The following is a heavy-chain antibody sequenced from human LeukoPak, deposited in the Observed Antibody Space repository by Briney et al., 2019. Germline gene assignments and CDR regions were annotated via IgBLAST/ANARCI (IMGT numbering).Heavy chain of an antibody. V-gene: IGHV1-2*02. CDR2: INPNSGGT. J-gene: IGHJ4*02. Sequence: ASVKVSCKASGYTFTGYYMHWVRQAPGQGLEWMGWINPNSGGTNYAQRFQGRVTMTTDTSTSTAYMELRSLRSDNTAVYYCASLLPGDWGQGTLVTVSS. CDR1: GYTFTGYY. CDR3: ASLLPGD. D-gene: IGHD3-10*01.